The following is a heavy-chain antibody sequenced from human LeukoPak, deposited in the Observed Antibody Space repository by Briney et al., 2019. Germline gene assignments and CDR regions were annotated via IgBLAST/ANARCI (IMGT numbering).Heavy chain of an antibody. J-gene: IGHJ4*02. CDR2: IYYSGST. V-gene: IGHV4-59*01. CDR3: AGGFEYTNLDY. CDR1: GGSISSYY. D-gene: IGHD6-6*01. Sequence: PSETLSLTCTVSGGSISSYYWSWIRQPPGKGLEWIGYIYYSGSTNYNPSLKSRVTISVDTSKNQFSLKLSSVTAADTAVYYCAGGFEYTNLDYWGQGTRVTVSS.